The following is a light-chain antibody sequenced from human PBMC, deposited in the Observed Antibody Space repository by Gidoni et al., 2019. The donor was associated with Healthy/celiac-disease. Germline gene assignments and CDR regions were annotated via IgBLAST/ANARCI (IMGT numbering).Light chain of an antibody. J-gene: IGKJ2*01. CDR2: AAS. V-gene: IGKV1-39*01. Sequence: DIQMTQSSSFLSESAGDRVTLTCRASQSISSYLNWYQQKPWKAPKLMIYAASSLQSGVPSRFSGSGSGTDFNVTISSLQPEDFATNYCQRSYSTPLYTFGQGTKLEIK. CDR3: QRSYSTPLYT. CDR1: QSISSY.